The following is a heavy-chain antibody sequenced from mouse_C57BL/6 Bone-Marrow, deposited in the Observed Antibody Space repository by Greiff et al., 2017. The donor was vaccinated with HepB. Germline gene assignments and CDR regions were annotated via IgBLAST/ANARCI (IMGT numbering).Heavy chain of an antibody. CDR3: TEGAGRWLLFYYAMDY. D-gene: IGHD2-3*01. Sequence: QVQLQQSGAELVRPGASVTLSCKASGYTFTDYEMHWVKQTPVHGLEWIGAIDPETGGTAYNQKFKGKAILTADKSSSTAYMELRSLTSEDSAVYYCTEGAGRWLLFYYAMDYWGQGTSVTVSS. CDR2: IDPETGGT. J-gene: IGHJ4*01. V-gene: IGHV1-15*01. CDR1: GYTFTDYE.